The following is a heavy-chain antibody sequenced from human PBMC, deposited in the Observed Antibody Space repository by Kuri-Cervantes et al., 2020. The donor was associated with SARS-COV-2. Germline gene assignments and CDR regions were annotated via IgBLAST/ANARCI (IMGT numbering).Heavy chain of an antibody. J-gene: IGHJ5*02. CDR3: ARDVVHDFWSGYENWFDP. Sequence: GESLKISCAASGFSFSSYWMHWVRQAPGKGLVWVSRINSDGSSKSYADSGKGRFTISRDNAKNTLYLKMNSLRAEDTAVYYCARDVVHDFWSGYENWFDPWGQGTLVTVSS. CDR1: GFSFSSYW. CDR2: INSDGSSK. V-gene: IGHV3-74*01. D-gene: IGHD3-3*01.